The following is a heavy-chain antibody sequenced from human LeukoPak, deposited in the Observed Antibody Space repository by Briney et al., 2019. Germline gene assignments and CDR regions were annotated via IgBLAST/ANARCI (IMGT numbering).Heavy chain of an antibody. CDR3: ASIYCSSTSCYTPFDY. CDR2: ISAYNGNT. D-gene: IGHD2-2*02. J-gene: IGHJ4*02. Sequence: ASVKVSCKASGYTFTSYDINWVRQATGQGLEWMGWISAYNGNTNYAQKLQGRVTMTTDTSTSTAYMELRSLRSDDTAVYYCASIYCSSTSCYTPFDYWGQGTLVTVSS. CDR1: GYTFTSYD. V-gene: IGHV1-18*01.